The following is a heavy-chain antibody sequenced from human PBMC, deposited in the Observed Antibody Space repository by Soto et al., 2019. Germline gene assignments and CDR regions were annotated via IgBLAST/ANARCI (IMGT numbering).Heavy chain of an antibody. CDR1: GLTFSSFA. J-gene: IGHJ4*02. CDR2: ISGSGGST. CDR3: AKRKDVGGTRGAALDY. V-gene: IGHV3-23*01. D-gene: IGHD6-6*01. Sequence: GVSLRLSFAASGLTFSSFAMSWVRQAPGKGLEWVSCISGSGGSTYYADSVKGRFTISRDNSQNTLYLQVSSLRAEDTAVYYCAKRKDVGGTRGAALDYWGQGTLVTVSS.